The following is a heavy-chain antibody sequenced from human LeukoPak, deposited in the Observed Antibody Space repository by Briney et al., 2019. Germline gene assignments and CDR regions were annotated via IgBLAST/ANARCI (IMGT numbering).Heavy chain of an antibody. CDR1: GFTFSNFA. V-gene: IGHV3-23*01. Sequence: GGSLRLSCAGSGFTFSNFAVNWVRQAPGQGLEWVSIISGSGDTTHYTDSVKGRFTVSRDNSKNTLYLQMNSLRAEDTAIYYCATYRQVLLPFESWGQGTLVTVSS. CDR3: ATYRQVLLPFES. CDR2: ISGSGDTT. D-gene: IGHD2-8*02. J-gene: IGHJ4*02.